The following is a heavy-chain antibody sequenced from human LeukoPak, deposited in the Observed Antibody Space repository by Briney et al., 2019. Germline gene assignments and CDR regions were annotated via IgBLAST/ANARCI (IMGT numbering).Heavy chain of an antibody. CDR2: IYYSGST. Sequence: SETPSLTCTVSGGSISSYYWSWIRQPPGKGLEWIGNIYYSGSTNYNPSLKSRVTISVDTSKNQFSLKLSSVTAADTAVYYCTRGSIAYYYMDVWGKGTTVTISS. D-gene: IGHD3-22*01. CDR1: GGSISSYY. J-gene: IGHJ6*03. CDR3: TRGSIAYYYMDV. V-gene: IGHV4-59*01.